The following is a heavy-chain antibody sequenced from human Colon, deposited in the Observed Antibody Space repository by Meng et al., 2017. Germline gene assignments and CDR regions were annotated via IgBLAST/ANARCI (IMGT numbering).Heavy chain of an antibody. J-gene: IGHJ4*02. V-gene: IGHV1-24*01. CDR2: FDPDDDET. CDR3: SSDRRLGAFNF. CDR1: GWTLTELS. D-gene: IGHD1-26*01. Sequence: VKVSCKVSGWTLTELSIHWVRQARGPGLEWMGSFDPDDDETVYAQNFQGRLTMTEDTSANTAYMELSGLRSDDTAVYFCSSDRRLGAFNFWGQGTLVTVSS.